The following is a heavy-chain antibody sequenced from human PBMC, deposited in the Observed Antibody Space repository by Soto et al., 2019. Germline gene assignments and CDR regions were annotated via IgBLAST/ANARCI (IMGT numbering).Heavy chain of an antibody. V-gene: IGHV4-31*03. D-gene: IGHD6-19*01. J-gene: IGHJ4*02. CDR1: DSSISTATFY. CDR3: ARGEAGVAGRLDY. Sequence: TLDLTCTVSDSSISTATFYWIRQLPGEALEWIGYIYCSGSAYYNSSLRSRATLSLDTSKSEFSLTLTSLTAADTAVYYCARGEAGVAGRLDYWGQGNLVTVYS. CDR2: IYCSGSA.